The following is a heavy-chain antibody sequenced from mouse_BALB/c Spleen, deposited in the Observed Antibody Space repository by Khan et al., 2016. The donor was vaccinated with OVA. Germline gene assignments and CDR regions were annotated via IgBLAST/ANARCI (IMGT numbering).Heavy chain of an antibody. CDR1: GYTFTTYW. J-gene: IGHJ2*01. V-gene: IGHV1-7*01. Sequence: QVQLKQSGAELAKPGASVKMSCKASGYTFTTYWMHWVKQRPAQGLEWIGYINPTSGYTNYNQKFKDRATLSADTSSSTAYMQLSSLTSEDSAVYYCIRDRIDYWGQGTTLTVSS. CDR3: IRDRIDY. CDR2: INPTSGYT.